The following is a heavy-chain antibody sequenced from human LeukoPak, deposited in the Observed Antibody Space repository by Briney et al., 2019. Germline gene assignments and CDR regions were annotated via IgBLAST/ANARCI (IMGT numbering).Heavy chain of an antibody. V-gene: IGHV3-30*18. CDR1: GFTFSSYG. CDR2: ISYDGSNK. J-gene: IGHJ5*02. CDR3: AKGRAKRQWLVLSDP. Sequence: GGSLRLSCAASGFTFSSYGMHWVRQAPGKGLEWVAVISYDGSNKYYADSVKGRFTISRDNSKNTLYLQMNSLRAEDTAVYYCAKGRAKRQWLVLSDPWGQGTLVTVSS. D-gene: IGHD6-19*01.